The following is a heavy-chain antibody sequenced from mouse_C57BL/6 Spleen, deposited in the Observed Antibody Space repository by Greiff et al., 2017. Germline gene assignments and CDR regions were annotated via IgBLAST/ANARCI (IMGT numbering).Heavy chain of an antibody. D-gene: IGHD1-1*01. CDR2: IYPGSGNT. Sequence: VQGVESGPELVKPGASVKISCKASGYTFTDYYINWVKQRPGQGLEWIGWIYPGSGNTKYNEKFKGKATLTVDTSSSTAYMQLSSLTSEDSAVYFCARGGYYYGSSYDAMDYWGQGTSVTVSS. J-gene: IGHJ4*01. CDR1: GYTFTDYY. CDR3: ARGGYYYGSSYDAMDY. V-gene: IGHV1-84*01.